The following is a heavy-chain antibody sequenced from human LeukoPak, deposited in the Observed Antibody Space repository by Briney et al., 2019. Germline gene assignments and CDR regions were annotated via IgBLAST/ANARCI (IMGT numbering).Heavy chain of an antibody. J-gene: IGHJ4*02. V-gene: IGHV3-23*01. CDR2: ITGSGGFT. CDR1: GFPFSTYA. CDR3: VRSLDY. Sequence: GGSLRLSCAASGFPFSTYAMNWVRQTPGKGLEWVSVITGSGGFTQYADSVKGRFTISRDNSKNTVYLQMNSLRVEDTALYYCVRSLDYWGQGTLVTVSS.